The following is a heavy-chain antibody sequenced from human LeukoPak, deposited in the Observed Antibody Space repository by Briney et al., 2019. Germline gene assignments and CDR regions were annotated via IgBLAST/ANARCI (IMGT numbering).Heavy chain of an antibody. V-gene: IGHV4-59*12. CDR3: ARETTLGPTSRMDV. D-gene: IGHD1-26*01. CDR2: IYYSGST. J-gene: IGHJ6*04. Sequence: SETLSLTCTVSVGSISSYYWSWLRQPPGKGLEGLGYIYYSGSTNYNPSLKSRVTISIDTSKNQFSLKLSSVTAADTAVYYCARETTLGPTSRMDVWGKGTTVTVSS. CDR1: VGSISSYY.